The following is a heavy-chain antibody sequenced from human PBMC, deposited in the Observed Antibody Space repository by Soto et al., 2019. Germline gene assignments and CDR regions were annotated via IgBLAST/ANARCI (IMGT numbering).Heavy chain of an antibody. CDR2: ISNDGGIE. V-gene: IGHV3-30-3*01. J-gene: IGHJ6*02. Sequence: QVQLVQSGGGVVQPGRSLRLSCAASGFTLSDFAMHWVRQAPGKGLEWVALISNDGGIEHYGDSVRGRFTISRDNSKHMLYLQMTSLRVEDAAVYYWARAVPGMDVWGQGTTVTVSS. CDR3: ARAVPGMDV. CDR1: GFTLSDFA.